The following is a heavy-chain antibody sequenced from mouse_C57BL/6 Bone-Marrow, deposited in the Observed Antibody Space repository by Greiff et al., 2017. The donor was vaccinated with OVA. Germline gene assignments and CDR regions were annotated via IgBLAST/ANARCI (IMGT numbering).Heavy chain of an antibody. D-gene: IGHD1-1*01. Sequence: VQLQQSVAELVRPGASVKLSCTASGFNIKITYMHWVKQRPEQGLGWIGRIDPANDNTKYAPKFQGKATMTADTSSNTAYLQLSSLSSEDTAVYCCARGNFGSSFYAMDYWGQGTSVTVSS. CDR3: ARGNFGSSFYAMDY. CDR1: GFNIKITY. CDR2: IDPANDNT. V-gene: IGHV14-3*01. J-gene: IGHJ4*01.